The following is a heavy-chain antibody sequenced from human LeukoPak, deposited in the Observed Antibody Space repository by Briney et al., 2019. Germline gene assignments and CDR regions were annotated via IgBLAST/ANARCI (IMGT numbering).Heavy chain of an antibody. D-gene: IGHD1-26*01. CDR3: ARDPYSGSYSAYYYYYMDV. Sequence: GGSLRLSCAASGFTFSNYAMRWVRQAPGKGLEWVSGISGSGDSTYYADSVKGRFTISRDNSKNTLYLQMNSLRAEDTAVYYCARDPYSGSYSAYYYYYMDVWGKGTTVTVSS. CDR1: GFTFSNYA. V-gene: IGHV3-23*01. CDR2: ISGSGDST. J-gene: IGHJ6*03.